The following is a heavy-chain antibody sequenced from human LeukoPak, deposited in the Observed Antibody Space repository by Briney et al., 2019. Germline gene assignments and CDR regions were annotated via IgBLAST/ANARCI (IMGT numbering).Heavy chain of an antibody. Sequence: SQTLSLTCTVSGGSISSGYYYWSWIRQPPGKGLEWIGYIYYSGSTYYNPSLKSRVTISVDTSKNQFSLKLSSVTAADTAVYYCARGVVGYYMDVWDKGTTVTVSS. V-gene: IGHV4-30-4*08. J-gene: IGHJ6*03. CDR2: IYYSGST. CDR3: ARGVVGYYMDV. CDR1: GGSISSGYYY.